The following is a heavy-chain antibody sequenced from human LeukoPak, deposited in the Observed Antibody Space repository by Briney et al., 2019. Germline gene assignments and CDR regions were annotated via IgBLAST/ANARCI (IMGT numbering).Heavy chain of an antibody. D-gene: IGHD4-17*01. CDR1: GYTFNNYD. V-gene: IGHV1-8*03. J-gene: IGHJ4*02. CDR3: ARKRHGDYVDC. CDR2: MNPYSGNT. Sequence: ASVKVSCKASGYTFNNYDINWVRQAPGQGLEWMAWMNPYSGNTGYTQKFQGRLTITRNTSISTAHMELTSLTSDDTAVYFCARKRHGDYVDCWGQGTLVTVSS.